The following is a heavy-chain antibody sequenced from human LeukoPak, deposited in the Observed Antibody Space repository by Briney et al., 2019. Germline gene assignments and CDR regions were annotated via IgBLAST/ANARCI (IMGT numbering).Heavy chain of an antibody. V-gene: IGHV3-30*18. CDR1: GFTFSSYG. CDR2: ISYDGSNK. Sequence: GRSLRLSCAASGFTFSSYGMHWVRQAPGKGLEWVAVISYDGSNKYYADSVKGRFTISRDNSKNTLYLQMNSLRAEDTAVYYCAKDREWELLSQLDYWGQGTLVTVSS. CDR3: AKDREWELLSQLDY. D-gene: IGHD1-26*01. J-gene: IGHJ4*02.